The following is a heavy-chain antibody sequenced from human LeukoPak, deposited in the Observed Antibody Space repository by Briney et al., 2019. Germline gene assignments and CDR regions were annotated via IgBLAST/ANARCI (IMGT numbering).Heavy chain of an antibody. CDR1: GFTFSTFW. Sequence: EGSLRLSCAASGFTFSTFWMHWVRQAPGKGLVWVSGINSDGSITTYADSVRGRFTISRDNAENTLYLQMNSLRAEDTAVYYCARGRYYGMDVWGQGTTVAVSS. J-gene: IGHJ6*02. CDR3: ARGRYYGMDV. CDR2: INSDGSIT. V-gene: IGHV3-74*03.